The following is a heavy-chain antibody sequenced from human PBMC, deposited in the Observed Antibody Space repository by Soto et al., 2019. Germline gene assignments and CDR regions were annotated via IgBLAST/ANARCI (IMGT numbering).Heavy chain of an antibody. J-gene: IGHJ4*02. CDR1: GFTFGDYA. Sequence: GGSLRLSCTASGFTFGDYAMSWFRQAPGKGLERVGFIRSKAYGGTTEYAASVKGRFTISRDDSKSIAYLQMNSLKTEDTAVYYCTRVRKYYYDSSGYPPSGYWGQGTLVTVSS. D-gene: IGHD3-22*01. CDR2: IRSKAYGGTT. V-gene: IGHV3-49*03. CDR3: TRVRKYYYDSSGYPPSGY.